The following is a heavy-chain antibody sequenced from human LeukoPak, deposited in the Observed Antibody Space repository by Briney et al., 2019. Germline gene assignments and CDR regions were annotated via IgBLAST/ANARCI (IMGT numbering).Heavy chain of an antibody. D-gene: IGHD5-12*01. Sequence: GSLRLSCAASGFTFSSYAMHWVRQAPGKGLEWVAVISYDGSNKYYADSVKGRFTISRDNSKNTLYLQMNSLRAEDTAVYYCARYIGRAFDIWGQGTMVTVSS. CDR2: ISYDGSNK. J-gene: IGHJ3*02. CDR1: GFTFSSYA. V-gene: IGHV3-30-3*01. CDR3: ARYIGRAFDI.